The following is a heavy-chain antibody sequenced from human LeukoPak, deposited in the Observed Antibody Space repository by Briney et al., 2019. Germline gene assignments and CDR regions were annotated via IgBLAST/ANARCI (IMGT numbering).Heavy chain of an antibody. V-gene: IGHV1-69*05. J-gene: IGHJ5*02. CDR2: IIPIFGTA. CDR1: GGTFSSYA. D-gene: IGHD7-27*01. Sequence: GSSVKVSCKASGGTFSSYAISWVRQAPGQGLEWMGGIIPIFGTANYAQKFQGRVTMTRDTSISTAYMELSRLKSDDTAVYYCARQTPTGDWDPWGQGTLVTVSS. CDR3: ARQTPTGDWDP.